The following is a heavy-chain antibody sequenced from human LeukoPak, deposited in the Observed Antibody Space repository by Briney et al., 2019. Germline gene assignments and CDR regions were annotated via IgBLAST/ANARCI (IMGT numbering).Heavy chain of an antibody. J-gene: IGHJ5*02. CDR3: ARVYGYYDSSGYMFDP. CDR1: GYSFTSYW. CDR2: IYPGDSDT. V-gene: IGHV5-51*01. D-gene: IGHD3-22*01. Sequence: GESLKISCKGSGYSFTSYWIGWVRQMPGKGLEWMGMIYPGDSDTRYSPSFQGQVTISADKSISPAYLQWSSLKASDTAMYYCARVYGYYDSSGYMFDPWGQGTLVTVSS.